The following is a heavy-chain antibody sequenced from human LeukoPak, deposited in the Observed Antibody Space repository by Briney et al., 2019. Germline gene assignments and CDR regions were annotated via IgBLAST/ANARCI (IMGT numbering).Heavy chain of an antibody. CDR1: GFSISNPYY. J-gene: IGHJ4*02. Sequence: PSETLSLTCTVSGFSISNPYYWGWIRQPPGKGLEWTGSIYHSGSTYYNPSLKSRVTISIDTSKNQFSLNLSSVTAADTAVYYCARLVSDCGGDCYLAHFDYWGQGTLVTVSS. CDR3: ARLVSDCGGDCYLAHFDY. D-gene: IGHD2-21*01. CDR2: IYHSGST. V-gene: IGHV4-38-2*02.